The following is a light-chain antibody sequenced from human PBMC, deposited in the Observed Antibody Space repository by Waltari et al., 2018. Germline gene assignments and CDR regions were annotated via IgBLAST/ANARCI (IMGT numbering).Light chain of an antibody. CDR2: DAS. CDR3: HQRSNWPQLT. J-gene: IGKJ4*01. CDR1: QSVGSY. V-gene: IGKV3-11*01. Sequence: EIVLTQSPATLSSSPGERATLSCRTSQSVGSYLAWYQQKPGQAPRLLIYDASNRATGIPARFSGSGSGTDFTLTISSLEPEDFALYYCHQRSNWPQLTFGGGTKVEIK.